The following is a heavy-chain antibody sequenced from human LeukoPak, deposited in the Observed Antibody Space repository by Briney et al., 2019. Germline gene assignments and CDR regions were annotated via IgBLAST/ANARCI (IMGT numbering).Heavy chain of an antibody. CDR2: INRSGST. J-gene: IGHJ4*02. Sequence: PSETLSLTCSVSGVSISRYYWSWIRHPPGKGLEWVGEINRSGSTNYNPSLKSRVTISVDASNNQFSLKLSSVTGADTGVYYCARTYDYIWGSFRSHSFDSWGQGTLVTVSS. D-gene: IGHD3-16*02. V-gene: IGHV4-34*01. CDR1: GVSISRYY. CDR3: ARTYDYIWGSFRSHSFDS.